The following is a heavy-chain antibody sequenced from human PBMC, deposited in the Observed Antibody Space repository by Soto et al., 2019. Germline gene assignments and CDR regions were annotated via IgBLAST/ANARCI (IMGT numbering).Heavy chain of an antibody. CDR1: GFTFSSDA. V-gene: IGHV3-23*01. CDR2: ISARAHTS. D-gene: IGHD3-10*01. CDR3: AKDPNGDFVGAFDM. J-gene: IGHJ3*02. Sequence: GGSLRLSCAASGFTFSSDAMSWVRQAPGKGLEWVSGISARAHTSYYADSVKGRFTISRDNSKNTLYLQMSSLRADDSALYYCAKDPNGDFVGAFDMWGQGTMVTVSS.